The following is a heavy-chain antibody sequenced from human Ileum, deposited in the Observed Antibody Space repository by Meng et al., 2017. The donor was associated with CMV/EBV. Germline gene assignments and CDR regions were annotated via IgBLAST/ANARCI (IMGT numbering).Heavy chain of an antibody. CDR2: IRQDGSEK. CDR3: AEGIASRL. Sequence: GGPLRLSCAASGFNFNIFPMSWVRQAPGKGLEWVASIRQDGSEKYYVDFVKGRFTISRDNAKNSLYLQMNSLRVEDAAMYYCAEGIASRLRGQGTMVTVSS. J-gene: IGHJ4*02. V-gene: IGHV3-7*01. D-gene: IGHD6-6*01. CDR1: GFNFNIFP.